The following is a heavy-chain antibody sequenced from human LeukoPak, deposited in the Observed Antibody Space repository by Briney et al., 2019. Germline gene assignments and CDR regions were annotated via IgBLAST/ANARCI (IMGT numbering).Heavy chain of an antibody. CDR1: GASISSSNW. Sequence: SETLSLTCTVSGASISSSNWWTWVRQPPGEALEWIGEIYHAGSTKYNPSLKSRLTISVDKSSKSFSLSLTSVTAADTAFYYCARAAAVTGQFEFWGQGTLVTVSS. CDR2: IYHAGST. CDR3: ARAAAVTGQFEF. D-gene: IGHD6-19*01. V-gene: IGHV4-4*02. J-gene: IGHJ4*02.